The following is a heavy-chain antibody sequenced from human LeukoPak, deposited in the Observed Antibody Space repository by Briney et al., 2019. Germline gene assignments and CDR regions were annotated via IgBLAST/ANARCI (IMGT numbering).Heavy chain of an antibody. D-gene: IGHD3-22*01. CDR1: GYTFTSYG. Sequence: ASVKVSCNASGYTFTSYGISWVRQAPGQGLEWMGWISAYNGNTNYAQKLQGRVTMTTDTSTSTAYMELRSLRSDDTAVYYCARDPSDYYDSSGYYLPFDYWGQGTLVTVSS. CDR3: ARDPSDYYDSSGYYLPFDY. CDR2: ISAYNGNT. J-gene: IGHJ4*02. V-gene: IGHV1-18*01.